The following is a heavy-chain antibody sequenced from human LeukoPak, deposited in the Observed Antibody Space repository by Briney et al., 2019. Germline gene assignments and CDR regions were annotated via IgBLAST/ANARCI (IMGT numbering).Heavy chain of an antibody. CDR1: GFTFSSYA. V-gene: IGHV3-30*09. CDR2: ISYDGTNK. Sequence: GSLRLSCAASGFTFSSYAMHWVRQAPGKGLEWVTVISYDGTNKYYADSVEGRFAISRDNSKNTLYLQMNSLRVEDTAVYYCGRDLLKETENNGSDPWGQGPRVTVPS. J-gene: IGHJ5*02. D-gene: IGHD1/OR15-1a*01. CDR3: GRDLLKETENNGSDP.